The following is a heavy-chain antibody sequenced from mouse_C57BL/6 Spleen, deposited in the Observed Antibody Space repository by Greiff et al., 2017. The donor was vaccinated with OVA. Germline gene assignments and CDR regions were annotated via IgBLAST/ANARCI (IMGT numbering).Heavy chain of an antibody. CDR3: AREHNLDY. V-gene: IGHV5-4*01. J-gene: IGHJ4*01. Sequence: EVKVEESGGGLVKPGGSLKLSCAASGFTFSSYAMSWVRQTPEKRLEWVATISDGGSYTYYPDNVKGRFTISRDNAKNNLYLQMSHLKSEDTAMYYCAREHNLDYWGQGTSVTVSS. D-gene: IGHD1-3*01. CDR1: GFTFSSYA. CDR2: ISDGGSYT.